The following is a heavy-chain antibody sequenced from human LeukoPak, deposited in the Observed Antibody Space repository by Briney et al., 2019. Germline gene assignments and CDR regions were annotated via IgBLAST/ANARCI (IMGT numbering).Heavy chain of an antibody. CDR3: AKDGWRYYVSSGYYLPDY. V-gene: IGHV3-23*01. CDR1: GFTFSSYA. J-gene: IGHJ4*02. D-gene: IGHD3-22*01. Sequence: PGGSLRLSCAASGFTFSSYAMSWVRQAPGKRLEWVSAISGSGGSTYYADSVKGRFTISRDNSKNTLYLQMNSLRAEDTAVYYCAKDGWRYYVSSGYYLPDYWGQGTLVTVSS. CDR2: ISGSGGST.